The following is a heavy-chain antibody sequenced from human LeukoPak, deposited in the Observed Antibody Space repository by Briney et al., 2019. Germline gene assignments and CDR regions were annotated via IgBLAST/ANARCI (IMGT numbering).Heavy chain of an antibody. CDR1: GFTFSSYG. CDR3: ARSWTDIVVVPAAVVY. D-gene: IGHD2-2*01. CDR2: IRYDGSNK. V-gene: IGHV3-30*02. Sequence: GGSLRLSCAASGFTFSSYGMHWVRQAPGKGLEWVAFIRYDGSNKYYADSVKGRFTISRDNSKNTLYLQMNSLRAEDTAVYYCARSWTDIVVVPAAVVYWGQGTLATVSS. J-gene: IGHJ4*02.